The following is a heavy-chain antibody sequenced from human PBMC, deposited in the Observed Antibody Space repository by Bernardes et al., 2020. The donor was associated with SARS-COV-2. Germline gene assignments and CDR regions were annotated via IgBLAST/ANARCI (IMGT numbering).Heavy chain of an antibody. CDR2: IDPSDSYT. J-gene: IGHJ4*02. Sequence: GESLKISCKGSGYSFTNYWISWVRQMPGRGLEWMGRIDPSDSYTNYSPSFQGHVTISADKSISTAYLQWSSLEASDTAMYYCARRSRGYSYSGDNFDYWGRGTLVTVSS. V-gene: IGHV5-10-1*01. D-gene: IGHD5-18*01. CDR1: GYSFTNYW. CDR3: ARRSRGYSYSGDNFDY.